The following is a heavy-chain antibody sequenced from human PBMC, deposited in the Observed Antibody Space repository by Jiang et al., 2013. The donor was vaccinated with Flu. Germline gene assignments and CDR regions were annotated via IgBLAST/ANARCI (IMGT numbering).Heavy chain of an antibody. CDR1: GYTFTGYY. J-gene: IGHJ4*02. CDR2: INPNSGGT. D-gene: IGHD6-19*01. Sequence: GAEVKKPGASVKVSCKASGYTFTGYYMHWVRQAPGQGLEWMGWINPNSGGTNYAQKFQGRVTMTRDTSISTAYMELSRLRSDDTAVYYCARDSGYSSGWYYFDYWGQGTLVTVSS. V-gene: IGHV1-2*02. CDR3: ARDSGYSSGWYYFDY.